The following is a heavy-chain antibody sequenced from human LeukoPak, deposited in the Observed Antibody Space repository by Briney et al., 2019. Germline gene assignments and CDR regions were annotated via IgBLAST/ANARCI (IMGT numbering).Heavy chain of an antibody. D-gene: IGHD2-21*01. CDR3: ARLWPFSEGYFDY. CDR1: GYSISSGYY. V-gene: IGHV4-38-2*01. J-gene: IGHJ4*02. CDR2: IYHSGST. Sequence: SETLSLTCAVSGYSISSGYYGGWIRQPPGKRVGGIGSIYHSGSTYYNPSLKSRRSLSVDTSKNQFSLKLSSVTAADTAVYYCARLWPFSEGYFDYWGQGTLVTVSS.